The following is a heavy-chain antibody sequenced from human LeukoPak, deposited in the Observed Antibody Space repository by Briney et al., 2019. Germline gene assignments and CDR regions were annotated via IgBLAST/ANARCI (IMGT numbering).Heavy chain of an antibody. CDR1: GYTFTSYY. CDR3: ARDGATDGMDV. V-gene: IGHV1-46*01. J-gene: IGHJ6*02. D-gene: IGHD5-12*01. Sequence: ASVKVSCKTSGYTFTSYYMNWVRQAPGQGLEWMGITNSSGGSTSYAQKFQDRVAMTRDTSTSTVYMELASLTSEDTAVYYCARDGATDGMDVWGQGTTVTVSS. CDR2: TNSSGGST.